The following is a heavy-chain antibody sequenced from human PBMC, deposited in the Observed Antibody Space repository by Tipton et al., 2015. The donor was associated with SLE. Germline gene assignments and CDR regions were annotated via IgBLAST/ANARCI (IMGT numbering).Heavy chain of an antibody. J-gene: IGHJ3*02. CDR2: ISTYNGNT. CDR3: ARGRMTRYGFDI. D-gene: IGHD2-21*02. Sequence: QSGAEVKKAGASMKVSCKASGYTLSNYGISWVRQAPGQGLEWMGWISTYNGNTNSAQKLQGRVTMTTDTSTSTAYMELRSLRSDDTAVYYCARGRMTRYGFDIWGQGTMVTVSS. V-gene: IGHV1-18*01. CDR1: GYTLSNYG.